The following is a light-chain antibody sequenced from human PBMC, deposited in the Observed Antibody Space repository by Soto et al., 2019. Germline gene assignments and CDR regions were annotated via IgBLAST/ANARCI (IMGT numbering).Light chain of an antibody. CDR2: SYN. CDR3: ATWHDSLNAVV. V-gene: IGLV1-44*01. J-gene: IGLJ2*01. CDR1: SSNIGRHG. Sequence: QSVLTQPPSASGTPGQRVTVSCSGSSSNIGRHGVNWYQQLPGAAPKLLIYSYNQRPSGVPDRFSASTSGTSVSLTINGLQSQHEADYYCATWHDSLNAVVFGVGTKLTVL.